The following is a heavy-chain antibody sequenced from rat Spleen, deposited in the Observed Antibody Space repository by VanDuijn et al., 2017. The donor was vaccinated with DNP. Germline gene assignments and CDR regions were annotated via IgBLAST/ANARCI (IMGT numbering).Heavy chain of an antibody. Sequence: EVQLVESGGGLVQPGRSLKLSCVASGFTFSNSDMAWVRQAPTKGLEWIASISTAGGSTYYSDSVKGRFSISRDNAQSTLYLQMDSLRSEDTATYYCTRHRTIMPYYYAMDAWGQGASVTVSS. CDR2: ISTAGGST. D-gene: IGHD1-12*01. CDR1: GFTFSNSD. V-gene: IGHV5S23*01. J-gene: IGHJ4*01. CDR3: TRHRTIMPYYYAMDA.